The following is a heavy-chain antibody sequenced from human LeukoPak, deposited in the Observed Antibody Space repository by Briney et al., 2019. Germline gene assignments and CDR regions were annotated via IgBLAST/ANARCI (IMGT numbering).Heavy chain of an antibody. D-gene: IGHD4/OR15-4a*01. J-gene: IGHJ4*02. CDR2: ISGSGGSA. Sequence: GGSLRLSCAASGFTFSSYVMSWVRQAPGRGLEWVSAISGSGGSAYYADSVKGRFTISRDNSKNTLYLQMNSLRAEDTAVYYCAKGREANLYYFDYWGQGTLVTVSS. CDR3: AKGREANLYYFDY. CDR1: GFTFSSYV. V-gene: IGHV3-23*01.